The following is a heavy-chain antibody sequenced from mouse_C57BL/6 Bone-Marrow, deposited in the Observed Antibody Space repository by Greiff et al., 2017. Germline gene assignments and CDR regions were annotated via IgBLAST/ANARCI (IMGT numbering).Heavy chain of an antibody. Sequence: VQLKESGPVLVKPGASVKMSCKASGYTFTDYYMNWVKQSHGKSLEWIGVINPYNGGTSYNQKFKGKATLTVDKSSSTAYMELNSLTSEDSAVYYCAPDYDEGNAMDYWGQGTSVTVSS. CDR3: APDYDEGNAMDY. V-gene: IGHV1-19*01. CDR2: INPYNGGT. D-gene: IGHD2-4*01. CDR1: GYTFTDYY. J-gene: IGHJ4*01.